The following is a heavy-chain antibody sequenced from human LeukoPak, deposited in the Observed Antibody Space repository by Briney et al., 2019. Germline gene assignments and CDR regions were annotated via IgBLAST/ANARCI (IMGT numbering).Heavy chain of an antibody. V-gene: IGHV4-59*01. D-gene: IGHD1-1*01. J-gene: IGHJ6*02. CDR1: GGSISSYY. CDR2: IYYSGST. CDR3: ARYDTTYGMDV. Sequence: SETLSLTCTVSGGSISSYYWSWIRQPPGKGLEWIGYIYYSGSTNYNPSLKSRVTIPVDTSKNQFSLKLSSVTAADTAVYYCARYDTTYGMDVWGQGTTVTVSS.